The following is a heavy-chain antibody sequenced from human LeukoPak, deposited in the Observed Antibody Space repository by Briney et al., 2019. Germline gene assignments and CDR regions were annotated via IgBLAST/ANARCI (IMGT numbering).Heavy chain of an antibody. J-gene: IGHJ4*02. Sequence: PGGSLRLSCAASGFTSNYMSWVRQAPGKGLEWISLIYSDGSTTYYADSVKGRFTISRDNSKNTFYLQMNRLRPEDTAVYYCASDGYNSFEFWGQGTLVIVSS. CDR3: ASDGYNSFEF. CDR1: GFTSNY. D-gene: IGHD5-24*01. CDR2: IYSDGSTT. V-gene: IGHV3-53*01.